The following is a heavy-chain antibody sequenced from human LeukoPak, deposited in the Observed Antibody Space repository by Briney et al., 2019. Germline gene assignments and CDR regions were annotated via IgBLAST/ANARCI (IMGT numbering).Heavy chain of an antibody. V-gene: IGHV3-48*01. CDR3: DAVAGTHYYYYMDV. Sequence: PGGSLRLSCAASGFTFSSYSMNWVRQAPGKGLEWVSYISSSSSTIYYADSVKGRFTISRDNAKNSLYLQMNSLRAEDTAVYYCDAVAGTHYYYYMDVWGKGTTVTVSS. CDR1: GFTFSSYS. J-gene: IGHJ6*03. D-gene: IGHD6-19*01. CDR2: ISSSSSTI.